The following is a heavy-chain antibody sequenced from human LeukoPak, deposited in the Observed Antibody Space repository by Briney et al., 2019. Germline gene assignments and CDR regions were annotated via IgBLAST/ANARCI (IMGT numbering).Heavy chain of an antibody. V-gene: IGHV4-59*08. CDR1: GGSISGFY. CDR3: TSFSWGSGTYIQGAIWSWFDP. J-gene: IGHJ5*02. CDR2: ISNSGQT. Sequence: SETLSLTCTVSGGSISGFYWSWIRQPPGKGLEWVGYISNSGQTNYNPSLKSRVTMPVDTSRNQFSLKLSSVAAADTAVYYCTSFSWGSGTYIQGAIWSWFDPWGQGTLVTVSS. D-gene: IGHD3-10*01.